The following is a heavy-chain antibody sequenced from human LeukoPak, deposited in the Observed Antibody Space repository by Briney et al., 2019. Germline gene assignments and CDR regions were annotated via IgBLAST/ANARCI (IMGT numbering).Heavy chain of an antibody. D-gene: IGHD2-2*01. CDR3: AKFGYCSSTSCYDAFDI. CDR2: ISWNSGSI. J-gene: IGHJ3*02. Sequence: GGSLRLSCAASGFTFVDYAMHWVRQAPGKGLEWVSGISWNSGSIGYADSVKGRFTISRDNSKNTLYLQMNSLRAEDTAVYYCAKFGYCSSTSCYDAFDIWGQGTMVTVSS. CDR1: GFTFVDYA. V-gene: IGHV3-9*01.